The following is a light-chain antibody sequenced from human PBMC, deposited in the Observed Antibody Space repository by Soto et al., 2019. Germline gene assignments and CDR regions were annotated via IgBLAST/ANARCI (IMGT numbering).Light chain of an antibody. CDR1: QSVSSSY. V-gene: IGKV3-20*01. J-gene: IGKJ5*01. CDR2: GAS. CDR3: QQYGSSPIT. Sequence: EIVLTQSPGTLSLSPGERATLSCRASQSVSSSYLAWYQQKPGQAPRLLIHGASSRATGIPDRISGSGSGTDFTLTISKLEPEDFAVYYCQQYGSSPITFGQGTRLEIK.